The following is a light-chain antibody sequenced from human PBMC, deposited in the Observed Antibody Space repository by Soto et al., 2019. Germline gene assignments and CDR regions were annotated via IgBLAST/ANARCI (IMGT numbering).Light chain of an antibody. CDR2: DVS. V-gene: IGLV2-14*01. CDR1: SSDVGGYNY. Sequence: QSALTQPASVSGSPGQSITISCTGTSSDVGGYNYVSWYQQHPGKAPKLMIYDVSNRPSGVSNRFSGSKSGNTASLTISGLQAEDEADYYCSSYTSSSTPLGVVFGGGTKLTVL. CDR3: SSYTSSSTPLGVV. J-gene: IGLJ2*01.